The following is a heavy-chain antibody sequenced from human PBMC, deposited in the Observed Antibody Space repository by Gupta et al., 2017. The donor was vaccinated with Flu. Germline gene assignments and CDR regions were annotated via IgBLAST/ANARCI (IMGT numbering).Heavy chain of an antibody. CDR2: ISSSSSYI. D-gene: IGHD3-9*01. CDR1: GFTFSSYS. Sequence: EVQLVESGGGLVKPGGSPSISCAASGFTFSSYSMTWVRQAPGKGLEWVSSISSSSSYIYYADSVKGRFTISRDNAKNSLYLQMNSLRAEDTAVYYCARMKGELRYFDWLLSDHYYYYGMDVWGQGTKVTVSS. J-gene: IGHJ6*02. V-gene: IGHV3-21*01. CDR3: ARMKGELRYFDWLLSDHYYYYGMDV.